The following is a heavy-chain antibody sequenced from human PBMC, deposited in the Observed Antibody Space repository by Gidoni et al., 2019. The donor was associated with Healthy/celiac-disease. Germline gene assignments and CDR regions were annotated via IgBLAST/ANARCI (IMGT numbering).Heavy chain of an antibody. Sequence: EVQLLESGGGLVQPGGSLRLSCAASGFTFSRYAVSWIRQDTGKGLEWVSAISGSVGSTYYADSVKDRCTISRDNSKNTLYLQMNSLRAEDTAVYYCAKLPLSGYSYGLADYYMDVWGKGTTVTVSS. CDR3: AKLPLSGYSYGLADYYMDV. V-gene: IGHV3-23*01. D-gene: IGHD5-18*01. CDR1: GFTFSRYA. CDR2: ISGSVGST. J-gene: IGHJ6*03.